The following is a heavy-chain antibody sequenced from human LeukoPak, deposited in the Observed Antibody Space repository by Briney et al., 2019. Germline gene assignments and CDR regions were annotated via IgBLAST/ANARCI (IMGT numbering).Heavy chain of an antibody. Sequence: PGGSLSAFCAASGFTFSSYGLHWVRQAPGKGLEWVAFIRYDGSNKYYADSVKGRFTISRDNSKNTLYLQINSLRAEDTAVYYCAKGIGIAADYTGAYCREGTLVTVSS. D-gene: IGHD6-13*01. V-gene: IGHV3-30*02. CDR1: GFTFSSYG. CDR2: IRYDGSNK. CDR3: AKGIGIAADYTGAY. J-gene: IGHJ4*02.